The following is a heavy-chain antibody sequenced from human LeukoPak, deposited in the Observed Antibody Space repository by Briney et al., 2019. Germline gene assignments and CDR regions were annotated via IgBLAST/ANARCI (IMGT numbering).Heavy chain of an antibody. V-gene: IGHV3-64D*06. CDR2: ISSNGGST. D-gene: IGHD6-19*01. Sequence: QSGGSLRLSCSASGFTLSSYAMHWVRQAPGKGLEYVPAISSNGGSTYYADSVKGRFTISRDNSKNTLYLQMSSLRAEDTAVYYCVKEGYSSGWDGDWGQGTLVTVSS. CDR1: GFTLSSYA. J-gene: IGHJ4*02. CDR3: VKEGYSSGWDGD.